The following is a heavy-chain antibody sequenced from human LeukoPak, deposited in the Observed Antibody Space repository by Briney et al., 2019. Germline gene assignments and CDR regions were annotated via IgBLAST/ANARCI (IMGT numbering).Heavy chain of an antibody. CDR3: AKGVAVAGDLDY. V-gene: IGHV3-23*01. D-gene: IGHD6-19*01. CDR2: ISASGGT. Sequence: GGSLRLSCAASGFTCSSYAMGWVRQAPGKGLEWVSAISASGGTKYADSVKGRFTISRDNSKNTLYLQMNSLRAEDTAVYYCAKGVAVAGDLDYWGQGTLVTVSS. J-gene: IGHJ4*02. CDR1: GFTCSSYA.